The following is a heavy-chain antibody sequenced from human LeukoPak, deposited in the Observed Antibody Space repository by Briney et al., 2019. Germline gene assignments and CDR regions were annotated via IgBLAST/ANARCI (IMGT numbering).Heavy chain of an antibody. D-gene: IGHD5-24*01. V-gene: IGHV1-8*01. CDR1: GYTFTSYD. J-gene: IGHJ6*03. CDR2: MNPNSRNT. Sequence: ASVKVSCKASGYTFTSYDINWVRQATGQGMEWMGWMNPNSRNTGYAQKFQGRVTMTRNTSISTAYMELSSLRSEDTAVYYCARAVAKRHYYYYYYMDVWGKGTTVTVSS. CDR3: ARAVAKRHYYYYYYMDV.